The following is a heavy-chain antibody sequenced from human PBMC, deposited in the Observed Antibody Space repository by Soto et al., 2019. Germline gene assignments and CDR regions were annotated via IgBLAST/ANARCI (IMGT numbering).Heavy chain of an antibody. CDR3: ARDSPFRGWFDP. CDR2: IYHSGST. V-gene: IGHV4-4*02. J-gene: IGHJ5*02. CDR1: GGSISSSNW. Sequence: QVQLQESGPGLVKPSGTLSLTCAVSGGSISSSNWWSWVRQPPGKGLEWIGEIYHSGSTNYNPSLKSRXXIXVXMSKNQFSLKPSSVTAADTAVYYCARDSPFRGWFDPWGQGTLVTVSS. D-gene: IGHD3-3*02.